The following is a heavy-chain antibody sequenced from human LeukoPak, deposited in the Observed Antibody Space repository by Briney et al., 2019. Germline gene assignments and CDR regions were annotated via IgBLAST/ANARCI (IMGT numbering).Heavy chain of an antibody. J-gene: IGHJ4*02. Sequence: GGSLRLSCAASGFTFSSYWMSWVRQAPGKGLEWVANIKQDGSEKYYVDSVKGRFTISRDNSKNTLYLQMDSLRAEDTAVYYCAKTSVAAIDYWGQGALVTVSS. CDR2: IKQDGSEK. CDR1: GFTFSSYW. CDR3: AKTSVAAIDY. V-gene: IGHV3-7*01. D-gene: IGHD2-15*01.